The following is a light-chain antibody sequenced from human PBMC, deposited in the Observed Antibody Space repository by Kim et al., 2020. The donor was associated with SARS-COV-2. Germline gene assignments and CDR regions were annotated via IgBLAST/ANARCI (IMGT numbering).Light chain of an antibody. V-gene: IGLV2-14*01. Sequence: QSVLTQPASVSGSPGQSITISCTGTSSDVGGYNYVSWYQQHPGKAPKLMIYDVSKRPSGVSNRFSGSKSGNTASLTISGLQAEDDADYYCSSYTSSSTYVVFGGGTQLTVL. CDR2: DVS. CDR3: SSYTSSSTYVV. CDR1: SSDVGGYNY. J-gene: IGLJ2*01.